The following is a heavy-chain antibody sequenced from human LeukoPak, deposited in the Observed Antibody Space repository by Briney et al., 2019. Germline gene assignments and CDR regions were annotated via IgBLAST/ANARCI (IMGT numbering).Heavy chain of an antibody. CDR2: IYYSGST. CDR3: ARYPVDGKFDY. Sequence: SETLSLTCTVSGGSIGSSSYYWGWIRQPPGKGLEWIGSIYYSGSTYYNPSLKSRVTMSVDTSKNQFSLKLSSVTAADTAVYYCARYPVDGKFDYWGQGTLVTVSS. V-gene: IGHV4-39*01. J-gene: IGHJ4*02. CDR1: GGSIGSSSYY.